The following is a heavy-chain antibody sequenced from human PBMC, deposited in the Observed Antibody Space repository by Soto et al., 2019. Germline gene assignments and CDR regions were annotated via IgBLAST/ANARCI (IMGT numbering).Heavy chain of an antibody. CDR1: GFTFSSYD. CDR3: ARGGIAAAGTDGYYYYGMDV. D-gene: IGHD6-13*01. CDR2: IGTAGDT. J-gene: IGHJ6*02. V-gene: IGHV3-13*01. Sequence: PGGSLRLSCAASGFTFSSYDMHWVRQATGKGLEWVSAIGTAGDTYYPGSVKGRFTISRENAKNSLYLPMNSLRAGDTAVYYCARGGIAAAGTDGYYYYGMDVWGQGTTVTVSS.